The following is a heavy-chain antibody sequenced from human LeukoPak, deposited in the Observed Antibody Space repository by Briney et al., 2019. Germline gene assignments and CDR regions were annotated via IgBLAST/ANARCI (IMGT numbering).Heavy chain of an antibody. CDR2: ISAYNGNT. J-gene: IGHJ4*02. CDR3: ATSSPMNEYNSSGPGLY. D-gene: IGHD3-22*01. CDR1: RYTFTSYG. Sequence: GASVKVSCKASRYTFTSYGISWVRQAPGQGLEWMGWISAYNGNTNYAQKLQGRVTMTTDTSTSTAYMELRSLRSDGTAVYYCATSSPMNEYNSSGPGLYCGQPTLVTLSS. V-gene: IGHV1-18*01.